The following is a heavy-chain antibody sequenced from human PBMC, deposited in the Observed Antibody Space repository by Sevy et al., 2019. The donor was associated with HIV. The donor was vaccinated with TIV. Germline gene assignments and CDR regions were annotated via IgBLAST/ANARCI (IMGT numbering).Heavy chain of an antibody. CDR1: GFNLRSHA. V-gene: IGHV3-30*04. D-gene: IGHD3-10*01. J-gene: IGHJ1*01. Sequence: QLGGSLRLSCAVSGFNLRSHAMHWVRQAPGKGLEWVAVISNDGSNEVYADSVKGRFTISRDNSKNTLYLQLNSLRGEDTAVYYCARDTRGFSFGLLEYWGQGTLVTVSS. CDR2: ISNDGSNE. CDR3: ARDTRGFSFGLLEY.